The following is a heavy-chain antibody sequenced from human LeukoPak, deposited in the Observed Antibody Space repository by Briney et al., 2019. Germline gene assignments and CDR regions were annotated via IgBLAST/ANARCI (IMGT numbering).Heavy chain of an antibody. CDR2: IYYSGST. CDR1: GGSISSYY. CDR3: ARGPMATITYFDY. V-gene: IGHV4-59*01. Sequence: SETLSLTCTVSGGSISSYYWSWIRQPPGKGLEWIGDIYYSGSTNHNPSLKSRVTISVDTSKNQFSLKLSSVTAADTAVYYCARGPMATITYFDYWGQGTLVTVSS. D-gene: IGHD5-24*01. J-gene: IGHJ4*02.